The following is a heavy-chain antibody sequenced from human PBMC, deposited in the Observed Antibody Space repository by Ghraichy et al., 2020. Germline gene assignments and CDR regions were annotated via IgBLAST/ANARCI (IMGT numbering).Heavy chain of an antibody. CDR1: GFTFSSYA. V-gene: IGHV3-64D*06. CDR3: VKDPATYYDFWSGYSL. D-gene: IGHD3-3*01. J-gene: IGHJ4*02. CDR2: ISSNGGST. Sequence: GGSLRLSCSASGFTFSSYAMHWVRQAPGKGLEYVSAISSNGGSTYYADSVKGRFTISRDNSKNTLYLQMSSLRAEDTAVYYCVKDPATYYDFWSGYSLWGQGTLVTVSS.